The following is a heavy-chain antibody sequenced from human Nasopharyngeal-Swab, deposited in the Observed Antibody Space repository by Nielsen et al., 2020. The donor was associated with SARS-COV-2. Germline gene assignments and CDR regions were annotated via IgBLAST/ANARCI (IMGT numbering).Heavy chain of an antibody. D-gene: IGHD5-24*01. CDR2: ISSSGSIT. Sequence: GESLTISCAASGLTFTNSWMSWIRQAPGKGLEWISDISSSGSITHYADSMKGRFTISRDNAKKSLYLQMNSLRAEDTAVYYCARGVETIHHWGQGSLVTVSS. CDR3: ARGVETIHH. CDR1: GLTFTNSW. V-gene: IGHV3-11*04. J-gene: IGHJ1*01.